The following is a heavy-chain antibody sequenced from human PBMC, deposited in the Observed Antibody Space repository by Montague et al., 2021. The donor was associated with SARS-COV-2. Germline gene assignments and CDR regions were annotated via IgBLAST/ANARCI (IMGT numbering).Heavy chain of an antibody. V-gene: IGHV4-61*02. CDR1: GGSISSGSYY. CDR3: ARAHSGSWAHLVN. J-gene: IGHJ4*02. Sequence: TLSLTCTVSGGSISSGSYYWSWIRQPDGKGLEWNGRIYTSGTTDYSFSLKSRVTISVDTSKNQFSLKLTSVTAADTAVYYCARAHSGSWAHLVNWGQGSLVTVSS. D-gene: IGHD5-12*01. CDR2: IYTSGTT.